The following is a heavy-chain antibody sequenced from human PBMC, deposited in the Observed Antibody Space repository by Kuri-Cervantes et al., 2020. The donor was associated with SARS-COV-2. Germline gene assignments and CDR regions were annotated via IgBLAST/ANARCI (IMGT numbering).Heavy chain of an antibody. J-gene: IGHJ6*03. Sequence: ASVKVSCKASGYTFTSYAMHWVRQAPGQRLEWMGWISAYNGNTNYAQKLQGRVTMTTDTSTSTAYMELSSLRSEDTAVYYCARAIREGGYSGYDRLYYYYYMDVWGRGTTVTVSS. D-gene: IGHD5-12*01. CDR3: ARAIREGGYSGYDRLYYYYYMDV. CDR2: ISAYNGNT. CDR1: GYTFTSYA. V-gene: IGHV1-18*01.